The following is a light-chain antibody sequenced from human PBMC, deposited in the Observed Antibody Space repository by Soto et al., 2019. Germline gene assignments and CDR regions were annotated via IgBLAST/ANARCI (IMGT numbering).Light chain of an antibody. CDR2: DAS. CDR3: QQRDNWYT. V-gene: IGKV3-11*01. CDR1: QSVRNF. J-gene: IGKJ2*01. Sequence: EIVLTQSPATLSLSPGERATLSCRASQSVRNFLAWYQQKPGQAPRLLIYDASNRATGIPARFSGSGSGTDFTLTISSLEPEDFAVYYCQQRDNWYTFGQGTKLEI.